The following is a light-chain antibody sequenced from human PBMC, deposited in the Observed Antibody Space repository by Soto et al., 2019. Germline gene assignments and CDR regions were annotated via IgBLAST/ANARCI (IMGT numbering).Light chain of an antibody. CDR2: AAS. CDR1: QDIKKF. CDR3: QKYARAPAA. J-gene: IGKJ1*01. V-gene: IGKV1-27*01. Sequence: DIPVTQSPYSLSASPGDRITITCRASQDIKKFLAWYQQKPGEVPHLLIYAASTLRPGVPSRFSGNASGTEFTLTIASLQPEDVATYYCQKYARAPAAFGQGTKVDVK.